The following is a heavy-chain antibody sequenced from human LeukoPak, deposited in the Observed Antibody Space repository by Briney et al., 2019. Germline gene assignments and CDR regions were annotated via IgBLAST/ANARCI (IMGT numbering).Heavy chain of an antibody. D-gene: IGHD6-13*01. Sequence: GGSLRLSCAASGFTFSSYAMSWVRQAPGKGLEWVSAISGSGGSTYYADSVKGRFTISRDNSKNTLYLQVSSLRAEDTAVYRCAKGGRITAVLPFDYWGQGTLVTVSS. CDR1: GFTFSSYA. V-gene: IGHV3-23*01. CDR2: ISGSGGST. J-gene: IGHJ4*02. CDR3: AKGGRITAVLPFDY.